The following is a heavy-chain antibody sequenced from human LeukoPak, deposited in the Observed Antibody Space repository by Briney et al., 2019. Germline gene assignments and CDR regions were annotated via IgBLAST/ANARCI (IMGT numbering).Heavy chain of an antibody. J-gene: IGHJ5*02. Sequence: PGGSLRLSCAASGFTFSSYAMSWVRQAPGKGLEWVSAISGSGGSTYYADSVKGRFTISRDNSKNTLYLQMNSLRAEDTAVYYCAKDRRPNRIAVAWWPNWFDPWGQGTLVTVSS. CDR2: ISGSGGST. V-gene: IGHV3-23*01. CDR1: GFTFSSYA. D-gene: IGHD6-19*01. CDR3: AKDRRPNRIAVAWWPNWFDP.